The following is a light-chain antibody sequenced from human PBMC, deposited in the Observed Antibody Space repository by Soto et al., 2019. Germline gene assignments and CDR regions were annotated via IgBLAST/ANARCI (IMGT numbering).Light chain of an antibody. CDR2: DAS. Sequence: AIQLTQSPSSLSASVGDSVTITCRASQGISSALAWYQQTPGRAPKLLIYDASTLASGVPSRFSGSRSGTDFTLTVSSLQPEDFATYYCQHCDYLPIFGPGTTVDFK. CDR1: QGISSA. CDR3: QHCDYLPI. J-gene: IGKJ3*01. V-gene: IGKV1D-13*01.